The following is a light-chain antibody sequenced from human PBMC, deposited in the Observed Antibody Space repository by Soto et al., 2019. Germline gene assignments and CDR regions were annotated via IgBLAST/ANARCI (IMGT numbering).Light chain of an antibody. CDR3: QQYEDYSGT. Sequence: DIQMTQSPSTLSASVGDRVTITCRASQSISTWLAWYQQKPGKAPKLLIYKASSLERGVPSRFSGSGSGTEFTLTITSLQPDDFATYYCQQYEDYSGTFGQGTKVEIK. CDR1: QSISTW. V-gene: IGKV1-5*03. J-gene: IGKJ1*01. CDR2: KAS.